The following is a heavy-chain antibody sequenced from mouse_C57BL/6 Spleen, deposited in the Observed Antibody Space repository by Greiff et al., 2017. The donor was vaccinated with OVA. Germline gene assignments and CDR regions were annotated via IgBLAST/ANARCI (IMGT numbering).Heavy chain of an antibody. CDR1: GYSITSGYY. CDR3: ARVRDCYYDD. V-gene: IGHV3-6*01. Sequence: EVQLQESGPGLVKPSQSLSLTCSVTGYSITSGYYWNWIRQFPGNKLEWMGYISYDGSNNYNPSLKNRISITRDTSKNQFFLKLNSVTTEDTATYYCARVRDCYYDDWGQGTTLTVSS. J-gene: IGHJ2*01. D-gene: IGHD2-3*01. CDR2: ISYDGSN.